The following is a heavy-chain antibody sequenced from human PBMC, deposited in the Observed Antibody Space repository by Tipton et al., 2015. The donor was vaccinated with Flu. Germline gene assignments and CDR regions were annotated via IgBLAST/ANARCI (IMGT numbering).Heavy chain of an antibody. J-gene: IGHJ4*02. V-gene: IGHV4-61*02. CDR1: GGSFSSGSYY. Sequence: TLSLTCTVSGGSFSSGSYYWTWIRQSAGNGLEWIGRIYTTGSTNYNPSLKSRVTMSVDTSKNQFSLKLSSMTAADTAVYYCARGQGNSGWRYFDYWGQGTLVTVSS. CDR2: IYTTGST. CDR3: ARGQGNSGWRYFDY. D-gene: IGHD6-19*01.